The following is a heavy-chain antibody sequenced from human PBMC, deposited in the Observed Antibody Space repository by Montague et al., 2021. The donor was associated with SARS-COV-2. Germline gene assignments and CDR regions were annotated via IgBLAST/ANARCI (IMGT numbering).Heavy chain of an antibody. Sequence: SETLSLTCSVSGGSLSTYYWSWIRQPPGKGLEWIGYIDDSGTTRYNPSLRSRATISLDLSKNQFSLDLNSVTAADTAVYYCGRNAYNHYGLDVWGQGTTVTVSS. CDR2: IDDSGTT. V-gene: IGHV4-59*08. CDR3: GRNAYNHYGLDV. J-gene: IGHJ6*02. CDR1: GGSLSTYY.